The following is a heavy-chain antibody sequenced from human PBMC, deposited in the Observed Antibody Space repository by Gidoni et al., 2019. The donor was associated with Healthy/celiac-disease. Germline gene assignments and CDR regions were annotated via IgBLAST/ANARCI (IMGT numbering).Heavy chain of an antibody. Sequence: EVQLVESGGGGVRPGGGLRLACAASGFTFEDYGMSWVRQAPGKGLEWVSGINWNGGSTGYADSVKGRFTISIDNAKNSLYLQMNSLRAEDTALYYCARGPGWQQLEEIWDYWGQGTLVTVSS. CDR3: ARGPGWQQLEEIWDY. CDR2: INWNGGST. CDR1: GFTFEDYG. D-gene: IGHD6-13*01. J-gene: IGHJ4*02. V-gene: IGHV3-20*04.